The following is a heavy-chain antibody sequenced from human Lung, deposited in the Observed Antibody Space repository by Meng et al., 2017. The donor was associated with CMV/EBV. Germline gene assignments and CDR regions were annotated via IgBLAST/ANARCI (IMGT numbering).Heavy chain of an antibody. J-gene: IGHJ4*02. V-gene: IGHV4-4*02. D-gene: IGHD2-21*02. CDR1: GGSLISKNW. Sequence: PVLVTPAVTLALTCSFSGGSLISKNWWSWVRQPPGKGLEWIGEIYHSGSTNYNPSLKSRVTISVDESKNQFSLRLSSVTAADTAVYYCARVGAYCGGDCYHPRWGQGTLVTVSS. CDR2: IYHSGST. CDR3: ARVGAYCGGDCYHPR.